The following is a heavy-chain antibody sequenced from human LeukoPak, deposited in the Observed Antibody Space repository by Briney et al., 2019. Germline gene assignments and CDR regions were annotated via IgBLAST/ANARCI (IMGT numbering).Heavy chain of an antibody. CDR1: GFTVTKNY. Sequence: PGGSLRRSCAASGFTVTKNYMRWVRQAPGKGLEWVSSIYSRGSTSYVDSVKGRFTISRDNSKNTLFLQMNSLRVEDTAVYYCARDYYGPWGQGTLVTVSS. CDR3: ARDYYGP. D-gene: IGHD3-22*01. V-gene: IGHV3-66*03. CDR2: IYSRGST. J-gene: IGHJ5*02.